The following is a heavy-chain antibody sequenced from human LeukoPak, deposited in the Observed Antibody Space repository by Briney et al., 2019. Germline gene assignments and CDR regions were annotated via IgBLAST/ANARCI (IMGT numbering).Heavy chain of an antibody. D-gene: IGHD3-10*01. J-gene: IGHJ4*02. Sequence: GASVKVSCKASGYTFTSYYMHWVRQAPRQGLEWMGIINPSGGSTSYAQKFQGRVTMTRDTSTSTVYMELSSLRSEDTAVYYCARGKWPLWFGEFPGVYFDYWGQGTLVTVSS. V-gene: IGHV1-46*01. CDR1: GYTFTSYY. CDR2: INPSGGST. CDR3: ARGKWPLWFGEFPGVYFDY.